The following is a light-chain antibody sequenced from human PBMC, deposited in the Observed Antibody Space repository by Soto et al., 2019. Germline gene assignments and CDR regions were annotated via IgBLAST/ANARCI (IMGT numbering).Light chain of an antibody. Sequence: DIQMTQSPSSLSASAGDRVTITCRASQSISYYLNWYQQKQGRAPRLLIYSTSTLQSGVPSKFSGSASGTDFTLTISSLQPEDFATYYCQQSYSTPWTFGQGTKVDIK. CDR2: STS. CDR1: QSISYY. CDR3: QQSYSTPWT. V-gene: IGKV1-39*01. J-gene: IGKJ1*01.